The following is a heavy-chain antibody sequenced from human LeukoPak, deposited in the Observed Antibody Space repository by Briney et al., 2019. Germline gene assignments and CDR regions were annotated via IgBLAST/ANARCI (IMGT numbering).Heavy chain of an antibody. V-gene: IGHV3-72*01. CDR1: GFTFSDHY. Sequence: GGSLRLSCAASGFTFSDHYMDWVRQAPGKGLEWVGRTRNKANSYTTEYAASVKGRFTISRDDSKNSLYLQMNSLKTEDTAVYYCALLAYCGGDCYDYDYWGQGTLVTVSS. J-gene: IGHJ4*02. D-gene: IGHD2-21*01. CDR3: ALLAYCGGDCYDYDY. CDR2: TRNKANSYTT.